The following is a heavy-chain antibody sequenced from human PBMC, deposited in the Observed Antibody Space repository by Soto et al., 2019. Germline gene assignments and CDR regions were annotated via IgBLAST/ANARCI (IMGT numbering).Heavy chain of an antibody. CDR1: GFTFSSYG. Sequence: QVQLVESGGGVVQPGRSLRLSCAAGGFTFSSYGMHWVRQAPGKGLEWVAVIWYDGSNKYYADSVKGRFTISRDNSKNTLYLQMNSLRAEDTAVYYCAREYYDSAESGMDVWGQGTTVTVSS. D-gene: IGHD3-9*01. CDR2: IWYDGSNK. J-gene: IGHJ6*02. CDR3: AREYYDSAESGMDV. V-gene: IGHV3-33*01.